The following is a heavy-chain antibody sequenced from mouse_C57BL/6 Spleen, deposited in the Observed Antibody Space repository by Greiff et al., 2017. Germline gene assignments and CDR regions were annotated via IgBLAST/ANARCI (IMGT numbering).Heavy chain of an antibody. CDR3: ARAWIRRGYAMDY. CDR1: GYTFTSYW. J-gene: IGHJ4*01. Sequence: QVQLQQPGAELVRPGSSVKLSCKASGYTFTSYWMHWVKQRPIQGLEWIGNIDPSDSETHYNQKFKDKATLTVDKSSSTAYMQLSSLTSEDSAVYYCARAWIRRGYAMDYWGPGTSVTVSS. D-gene: IGHD2-2*01. CDR2: IDPSDSET. V-gene: IGHV1-52*01.